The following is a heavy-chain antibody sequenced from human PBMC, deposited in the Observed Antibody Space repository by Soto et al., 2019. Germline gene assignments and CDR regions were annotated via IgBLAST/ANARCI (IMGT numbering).Heavy chain of an antibody. CDR1: GGTFSSYT. J-gene: IGHJ6*02. D-gene: IGHD6-6*01. CDR2: IIPILGTA. Sequence: SVKVSCKASGGTFSSYTISWVRQAPGQGLEWMGGIIPILGTANYAQKFQGRVTITADESTSTAYMELSSLRSEDTAVYYCASVEQLARRYYYYGMDVWGQGTTVTVSS. CDR3: ASVEQLARRYYYYGMDV. V-gene: IGHV1-69*13.